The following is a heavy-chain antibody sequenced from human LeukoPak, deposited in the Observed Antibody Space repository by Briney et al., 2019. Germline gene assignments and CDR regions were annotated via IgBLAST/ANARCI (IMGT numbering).Heavy chain of an antibody. CDR1: GYTFTSYD. V-gene: IGHV1-8*01. J-gene: IGHJ6*02. CDR3: ARVGGTRHYYYYYYGMDV. CDR2: MNPNSGNT. Sequence: GASVTVSCKASGYTFTSYDINWVRQATGQGLEWMGWMNPNSGNTGYAQKFQGRVTMTRNTSISTAYMELSSLRSEDTAVYYCARVGGTRHYYYYYYGMDVWGQGTTVTVSS.